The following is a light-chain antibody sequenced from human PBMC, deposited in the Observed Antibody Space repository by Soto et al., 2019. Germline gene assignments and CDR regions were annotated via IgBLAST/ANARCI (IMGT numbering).Light chain of an antibody. J-gene: IGLJ2*01. Sequence: QSALTQPASVSGSPGQSITISCTGTTSDVGGYNFVSWYQHHPGKAPKLIIYEVINRPSGVSNRFSGSKSGNTASLTISGLQAEDEADYYCTSFTSSSHSVFGGGTMLTVL. CDR2: EVI. CDR1: TSDVGGYNF. CDR3: TSFTSSSHSV. V-gene: IGLV2-14*01.